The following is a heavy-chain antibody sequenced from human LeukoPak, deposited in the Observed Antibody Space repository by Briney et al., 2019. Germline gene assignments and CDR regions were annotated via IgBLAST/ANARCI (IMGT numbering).Heavy chain of an antibody. D-gene: IGHD3-16*01. V-gene: IGHV4-59*08. CDR2: IYYSGST. CDR1: GGSISSYY. CDR3: ARQAGEYNWFDP. Sequence: SETLSLTCTVSGGSISSYYWSWIRQPPGKGLEWIGYIYYSGSTNYNSSPKSRVTISVDTSKNQFSLKLSSVTAADTAVYYCARQAGEYNWFDPWGQGTLVTVSS. J-gene: IGHJ5*02.